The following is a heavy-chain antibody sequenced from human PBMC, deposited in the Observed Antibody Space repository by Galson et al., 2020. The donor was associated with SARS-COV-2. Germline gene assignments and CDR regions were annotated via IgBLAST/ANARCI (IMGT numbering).Heavy chain of an antibody. J-gene: IGHJ4*02. D-gene: IGHD3-22*01. CDR3: AKQKGGADSSGYLSFDY. Sequence: GESLKISCAASGFTFSYYAINWVRQAPGKGLEWVSYISGGGETTNYADSVKGRFTISRDKSKNTVYLQMNSLRAEDTAVYYCAKQKGGADSSGYLSFDYWGQGNLVTVSS. CDR2: ISGGGETT. V-gene: IGHV3-23*01. CDR1: GFTFSYYA.